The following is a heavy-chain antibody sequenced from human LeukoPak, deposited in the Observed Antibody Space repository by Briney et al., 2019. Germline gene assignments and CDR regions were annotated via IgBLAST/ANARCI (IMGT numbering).Heavy chain of an antibody. V-gene: IGHV3-23*01. J-gene: IGHJ4*02. CDR3: AKIPHSSYYYDSSGYFDY. CDR1: GFTFSTYA. D-gene: IGHD3-22*01. Sequence: GGSLRLSCAASGFTFSTYAMNWVRQAPGKGLEWVSAISGSGGSTYTADSVKGRFTISRNNSKNTLYLQMNSLRAEDTAIYYCAKIPHSSYYYDSSGYFDYWGQGTLVSVSS. CDR2: ISGSGGST.